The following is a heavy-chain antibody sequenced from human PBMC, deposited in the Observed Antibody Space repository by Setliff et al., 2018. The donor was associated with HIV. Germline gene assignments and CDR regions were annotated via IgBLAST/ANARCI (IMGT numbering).Heavy chain of an antibody. D-gene: IGHD6-13*01. V-gene: IGHV3-15*01. Sequence: GGSLRLSCAASGFTFSNAWMSWVRQAPGKGLEWVGRIKSKTEGRTADYAAPVKGRFTISRDDSKSTVYLQMNSLKTEDKAVYYCTTWQAGNDYWGQGTLVTVSS. CDR3: TTWQAGNDY. J-gene: IGHJ4*02. CDR2: IKSKTEGRTA. CDR1: GFTFSNAW.